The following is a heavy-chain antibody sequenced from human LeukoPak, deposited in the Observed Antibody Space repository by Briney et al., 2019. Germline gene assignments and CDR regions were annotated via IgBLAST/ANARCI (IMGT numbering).Heavy chain of an antibody. CDR3: ASDGPGFDAYDI. J-gene: IGHJ3*02. CDR2: INHSGST. Sequence: SETLSLTCAVYGGSFSGYYWSWIRQPPGKGLEWIGEINHSGSTNYNPSLKSRVTISVDTSKNQFSLKLSSVTAADTAVYYCASDGPGFDAYDICGQGTMVTVSS. CDR1: GGSFSGYY. D-gene: IGHD3-10*01. V-gene: IGHV4-34*01.